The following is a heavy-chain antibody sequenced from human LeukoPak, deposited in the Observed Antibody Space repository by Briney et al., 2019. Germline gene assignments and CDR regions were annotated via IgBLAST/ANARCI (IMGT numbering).Heavy chain of an antibody. D-gene: IGHD6-13*01. CDR2: IRYDGSNK. CDR3: AKDDGSWYYFDY. V-gene: IGHV3-30*02. CDR1: GFTFSSYG. J-gene: IGHJ4*02. Sequence: PGGSLRLSCAASGFTFSSYGMRWVRPAPGKGGEWVAFIRYDGSNKYYADSVKGRITISRDNSKNTLHLQMNSLRGKDTAVYYGAKDDGSWYYFDYWGQGTLVTVSS.